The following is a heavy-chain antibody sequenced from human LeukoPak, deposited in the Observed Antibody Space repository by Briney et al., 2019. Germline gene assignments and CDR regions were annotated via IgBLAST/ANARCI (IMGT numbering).Heavy chain of an antibody. Sequence: ASVKVSCKASGSTFTGYYMHWVRQAPGQGLEWMGWINPNSGGTNYAQKFQGRVTMTRDTSISTAYMELSRLRSDDTAVYYCARNAYSSGWYDYFDYWGQGTLVTVSS. J-gene: IGHJ4*02. CDR3: ARNAYSSGWYDYFDY. D-gene: IGHD6-19*01. CDR2: INPNSGGT. V-gene: IGHV1-2*02. CDR1: GSTFTGYY.